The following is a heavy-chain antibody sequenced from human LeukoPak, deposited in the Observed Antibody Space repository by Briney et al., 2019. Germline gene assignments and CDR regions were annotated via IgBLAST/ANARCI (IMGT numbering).Heavy chain of an antibody. CDR3: ARHRVVSQEVDY. D-gene: IGHD3-3*01. Sequence: PSETLSLTCAVYGGSFSGYYWSWLRQPPGKGLEWIGEINHSGSTNYNPSLKSRVTISVDTSKNQFSLKLSSVTAADTPVYYCARHRVVSQEVDYWGQGTLVTVSS. CDR2: INHSGST. V-gene: IGHV4-34*01. CDR1: GGSFSGYY. J-gene: IGHJ4*02.